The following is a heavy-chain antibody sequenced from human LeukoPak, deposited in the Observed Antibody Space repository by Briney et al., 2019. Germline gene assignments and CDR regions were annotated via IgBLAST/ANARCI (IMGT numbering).Heavy chain of an antibody. Sequence: GGSLRLSCAASGFTFRNYYMHWVRQAPGKGLGGVAVISLDGNNEYYADSVKGRFSLSRDNSMNTLYLQLNSLRTEDTAMYYCARDLSGHWTYDYWGQGTLVTVSS. D-gene: IGHD1-1*01. CDR3: ARDLSGHWTYDY. V-gene: IGHV3-30-3*01. CDR1: GFTFRNYY. J-gene: IGHJ4*01. CDR2: ISLDGNNE.